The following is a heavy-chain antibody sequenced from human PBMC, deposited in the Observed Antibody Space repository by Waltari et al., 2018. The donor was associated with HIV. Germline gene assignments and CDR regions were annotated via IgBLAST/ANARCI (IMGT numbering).Heavy chain of an antibody. CDR3: ARGDGGNTNLDS. J-gene: IGHJ4*02. D-gene: IGHD3-16*01. V-gene: IGHV1-2*02. Sequence: QVHLVQSGAEVKKPGASVKVSCTAPRYIFTGYYMHWVRQAPGQGLEWMGWMNPNSGGTYVAQRFQGRVTMTRDTTRDTSITAGYMELSRLTSDDTAVYYCARGDGGNTNLDSWGQGTLVTVSS. CDR1: RYIFTGYY. CDR2: MNPNSGGT.